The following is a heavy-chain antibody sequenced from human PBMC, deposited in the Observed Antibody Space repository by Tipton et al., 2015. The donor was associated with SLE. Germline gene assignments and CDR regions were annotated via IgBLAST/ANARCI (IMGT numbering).Heavy chain of an antibody. D-gene: IGHD5-18*01. Sequence: SLRLSCAASGFTFSNAWMSWVRQAPGKGLEWVGRIKSKTDGGTTDYAAPVKGRFTISRDDSKNTLYLQMNSLKTEDTAVYYCTTDLLGDFHTAMVNYFDYWGQGTLVTVSS. J-gene: IGHJ4*02. CDR2: IKSKTDGGTT. V-gene: IGHV3-15*01. CDR1: GFTFSNAW. CDR3: TTDLLGDFHTAMVNYFDY.